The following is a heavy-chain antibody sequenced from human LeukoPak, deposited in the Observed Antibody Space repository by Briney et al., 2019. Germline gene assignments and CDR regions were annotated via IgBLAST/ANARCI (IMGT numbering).Heavy chain of an antibody. CDR2: IYTSGST. J-gene: IGHJ4*02. Sequence: SETLSLTCTVSGGSISSGSYYWSWIRQPAGKVLEWIGRIYTSGSTNYNPSLKSRVTISADTSKNQFSLKLRSVTAADTAVYYCARGDSTEGLDYWGQGTLVTVSS. CDR1: GGSISSGSYY. V-gene: IGHV4-61*02. CDR3: ARGDSTEGLDY. D-gene: IGHD2-21*02.